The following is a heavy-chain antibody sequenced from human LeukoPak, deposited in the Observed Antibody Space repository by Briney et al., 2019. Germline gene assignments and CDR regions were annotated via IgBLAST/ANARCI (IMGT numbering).Heavy chain of an antibody. CDR1: GYTFTGYY. J-gene: IGHJ4*01. Sequence: GASVKVSCKASGYTFTGYYMHWVRQAPGQGLEWMGWINPNSGGTNYAQKFQGRVTMTRDTSISTAYMELSRLRSDDTAVYYCAKGWSRSSCYLGVGYLGQGTLVTVS. D-gene: IGHD2-2*01. V-gene: IGHV1-2*02. CDR3: AKGWSRSSCYLGVGY. CDR2: INPNSGGT.